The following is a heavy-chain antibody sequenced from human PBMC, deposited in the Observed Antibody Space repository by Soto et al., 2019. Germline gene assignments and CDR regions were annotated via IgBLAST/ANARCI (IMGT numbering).Heavy chain of an antibody. Sequence: PSETLSLTCTVSGGSVSSASHYWSWIRLPPGKGLEWIGYIYYSGMTTYNPSLKSRVIISVDTSKNQFSLKLSSVTAADTAVYYCARTDRYQLSSFSGYWGQGTLVTVSS. V-gene: IGHV4-61*01. J-gene: IGHJ4*02. D-gene: IGHD2-2*01. CDR3: ARTDRYQLSSFSGY. CDR1: GGSVSSASHY. CDR2: IYYSGMT.